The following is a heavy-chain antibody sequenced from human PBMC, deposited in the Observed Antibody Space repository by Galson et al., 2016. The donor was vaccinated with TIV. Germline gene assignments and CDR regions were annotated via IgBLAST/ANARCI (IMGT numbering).Heavy chain of an antibody. CDR2: IIPMFGTP. Sequence: SVKVSCKASGYTFTSYDINWVRQATGQGLEWVGRIIPMFGTPNYAQKFQGRVTITADESTGTAYMELSSLRSEDTAVYYCARGPYYYGSGSEENWGQGTLVTVSS. CDR3: ARGPYYYGSGSEEN. CDR1: GYTFTSYD. V-gene: IGHV1-69*13. J-gene: IGHJ4*02. D-gene: IGHD3-10*01.